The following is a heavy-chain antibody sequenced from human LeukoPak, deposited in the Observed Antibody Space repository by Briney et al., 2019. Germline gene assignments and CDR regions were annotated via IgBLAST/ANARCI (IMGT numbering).Heavy chain of an antibody. CDR3: ARGGDYSSSPSGFGY. Sequence: SETLSLTWAVYGGSFSGYYWSWIRQPPGKGLEWIGEINHSGSTNYNPSLKSRVTISVDTSKNQFSLKLSSVTAADTAVYYCARGGDYSSSPSGFGYWGQGTLVTVSS. CDR2: INHSGST. D-gene: IGHD6-13*01. CDR1: GGSFSGYY. J-gene: IGHJ4*02. V-gene: IGHV4-34*01.